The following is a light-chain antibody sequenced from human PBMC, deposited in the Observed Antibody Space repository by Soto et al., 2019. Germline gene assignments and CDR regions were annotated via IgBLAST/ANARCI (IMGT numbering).Light chain of an antibody. J-gene: IGLJ2*01. V-gene: IGLV1-40*01. CDR2: GNS. Sequence: QSVLTQPPSVSGAPGQRVTISCTGSSSNIGAGYDVHWYQQLPGTAPKLLIYGNSNRPSGVPDRFSGSKSGTSASLAITGHQAEDEADYYCQFYDSSLSGVVFGGGTKLTVL. CDR1: SSNIGAGYD. CDR3: QFYDSSLSGVV.